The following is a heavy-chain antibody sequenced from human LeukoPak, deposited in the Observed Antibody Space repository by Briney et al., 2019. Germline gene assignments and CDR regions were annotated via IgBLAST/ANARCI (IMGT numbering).Heavy chain of an antibody. CDR2: IIPIFGTA. D-gene: IGHD5-18*01. V-gene: IGHV1-69*06. J-gene: IGHJ4*02. CDR3: ARGAALQLWFSY. Sequence: SVKVSCKASGGTFSSYAISWVRQAPGQGLELKGVIIPIFGTANYAQKFQGRVTITADKSTSTAYMELSSLRSEDTAVYYCARGAALQLWFSYWGQGTLVAVSS. CDR1: GGTFSSYA.